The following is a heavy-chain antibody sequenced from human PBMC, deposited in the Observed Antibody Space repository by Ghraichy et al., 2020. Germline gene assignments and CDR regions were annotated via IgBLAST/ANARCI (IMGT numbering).Heavy chain of an antibody. Sequence: SETLSLTCSVSGGSIRSYRYYWGWVRQSPGKGLEWIGSIYEGGTTYYNPSLKSRVTASVDTSKNQFSLRLTSVTAADTAVYYCARHFIAVWGVAEGGSMDVWGQGTTFTLSS. CDR3: ARHFIAVWGVAEGGSMDV. V-gene: IGHV4-39*01. CDR1: GGSIRSYRYY. D-gene: IGHD2-21*01. J-gene: IGHJ6*02. CDR2: IYEGGTT.